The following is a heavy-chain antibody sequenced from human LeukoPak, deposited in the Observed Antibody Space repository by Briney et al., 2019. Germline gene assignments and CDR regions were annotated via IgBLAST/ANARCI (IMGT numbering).Heavy chain of an antibody. CDR3: AKSSDYYSGSYRY. J-gene: IGHJ4*02. V-gene: IGHV3-23*01. CDR1: GFTFSNYA. CDR2: ITATGGGTT. Sequence: GGSLRLSCAASGFTFSNYAMSWVRQPPGRGLEWVSLITATGGGTTYYADSVKGRFTVSRDNSKNTLYLQLNSLRAEDTALYYCAKSSDYYSGSYRYWGQGTLVTVSS. D-gene: IGHD3-10*01.